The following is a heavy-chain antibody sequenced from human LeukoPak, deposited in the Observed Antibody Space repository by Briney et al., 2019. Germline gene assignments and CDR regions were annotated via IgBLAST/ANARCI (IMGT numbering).Heavy chain of an antibody. D-gene: IGHD6-13*01. V-gene: IGHV3-23*01. J-gene: IGHJ4*02. CDR1: GFTFSSYA. CDR3: AKDSASSSWYGVYYFDY. CDR2: ISGSGGST. Sequence: GGSLRLSCAASGFTFSSYAMSWVRQAPGKGLEWVSAISGSGGSTYYADSVKGRFTISRDNPKNTLYLQMNSLRAEDTAVYYCAKDSASSSWYGVYYFDYWGQGTLVTVSS.